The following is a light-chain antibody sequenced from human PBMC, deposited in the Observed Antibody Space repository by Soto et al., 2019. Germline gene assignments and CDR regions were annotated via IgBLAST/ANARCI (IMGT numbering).Light chain of an antibody. V-gene: IGKV1-8*01. CDR2: AAS. CDR3: QQYYSYLGT. CDR1: QGISSY. J-gene: IGKJ4*01. Sequence: AIRMTQSPSSFSASTGDRVTITCRASQGISSYLAWYQQKPGKAPKLLIYAASTLQSGVPSRFGGSGSGTDFTLTISCLQSEDFATYYCQQYYSYLGTFGGGTKVEIK.